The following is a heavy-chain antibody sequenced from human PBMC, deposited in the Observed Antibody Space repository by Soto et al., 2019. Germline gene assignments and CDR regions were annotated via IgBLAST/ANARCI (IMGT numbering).Heavy chain of an antibody. V-gene: IGHV4-38-2*02. Sequence: SETLSLTCTVSGDSIISIYNWAWIRQPPGRSLECIASIFHTGTTYYTPSLTSRVTISVDKSKNQFSLRLSSVTAADASFYYCARHINLFDPWGRGTLVIGSA. CDR2: IFHTGTT. J-gene: IGHJ5*02. CDR1: GDSIISIYN. CDR3: ARHINLFDP.